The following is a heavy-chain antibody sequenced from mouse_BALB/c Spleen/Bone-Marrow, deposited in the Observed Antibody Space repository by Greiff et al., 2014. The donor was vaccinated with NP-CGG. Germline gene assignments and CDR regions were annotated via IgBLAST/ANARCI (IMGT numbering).Heavy chain of an antibody. Sequence: VQLQQSGAELVKPGASVKLSCTASGFNIKDTYMHWVKQRPEQGLEWIGRIDPANGNTKYDPKFQGKATITADTSSNTAYLQLSSLTSEDTAVYYCAACYYGSSYGFAYWVQGTLVTVSA. CDR3: AACYYGSSYGFAY. J-gene: IGHJ3*01. CDR2: IDPANGNT. V-gene: IGHV14-3*02. D-gene: IGHD1-1*01. CDR1: GFNIKDTY.